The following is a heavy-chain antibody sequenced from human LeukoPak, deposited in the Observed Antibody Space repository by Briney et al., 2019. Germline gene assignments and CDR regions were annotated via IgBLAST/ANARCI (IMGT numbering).Heavy chain of an antibody. CDR3: ATYAGSYSKYFQH. J-gene: IGHJ1*01. Sequence: GESLKISCKGSEYSFTNYWIGWVRQMPGKGLEWMGIIYPGDSDTRYSPSFQGQVTISADKSISTAYLQWSSLKASDTAMYYCATYAGSYSKYFQHWGQGTLVTVSS. CDR2: IYPGDSDT. CDR1: EYSFTNYW. V-gene: IGHV5-51*01. D-gene: IGHD3-10*01.